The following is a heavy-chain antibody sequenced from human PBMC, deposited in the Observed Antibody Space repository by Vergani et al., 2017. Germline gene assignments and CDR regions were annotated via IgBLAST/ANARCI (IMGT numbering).Heavy chain of an antibody. CDR2: INHSGST. CDR1: GGSFSGYY. CDR3: ARGHAYYDYGWGSYRDWFDP. V-gene: IGHV4-34*01. Sequence: QVQLQQWGAGLLKPSETLSLTCAVYGGSFSGYYWSWIRQLPGKGLEWIGEINHSGSTHYNPSLKSRVTISVDTSKNQFSLKLSSVTAADTAVYYCARGHAYYDYGWGSYRDWFDPWGQGTLVTVSS. D-gene: IGHD3-16*02. J-gene: IGHJ5*02.